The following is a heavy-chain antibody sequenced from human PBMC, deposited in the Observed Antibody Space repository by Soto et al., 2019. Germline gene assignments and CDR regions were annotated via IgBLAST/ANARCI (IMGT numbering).Heavy chain of an antibody. V-gene: IGHV3-11*05. CDR2: ISSSSSYT. D-gene: IGHD5-12*01. Sequence: TGGSLRLSCAASGFTFSDYYMSWIRQAPGKGLEWVSYISSSSSYTNYADSVKGRFTISRDNAKNSLYLQMNSLRAEDTAVYYCARDYGWGGYDYFYYYYYGMDVWGQGTTVTVSS. CDR3: ARDYGWGGYDYFYYYYYGMDV. J-gene: IGHJ6*02. CDR1: GFTFSDYY.